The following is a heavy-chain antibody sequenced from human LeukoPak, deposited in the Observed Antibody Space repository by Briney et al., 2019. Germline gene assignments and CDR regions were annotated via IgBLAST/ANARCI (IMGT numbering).Heavy chain of an antibody. J-gene: IGHJ4*02. D-gene: IGHD6-25*01. CDR2: ISDTGNT. CDR3: ARDRRLASFDY. CDR1: GFTLSSYA. Sequence: GGSLRLSCAASGFTLSSYAMSWVRQAPGKGLEWVSAISDTGNTYHADSVKGRFTISRDNSKNTLYLQMNSLRAEDTAIYYCARDRRLASFDYGGQGTLVTVSS. V-gene: IGHV3-23*01.